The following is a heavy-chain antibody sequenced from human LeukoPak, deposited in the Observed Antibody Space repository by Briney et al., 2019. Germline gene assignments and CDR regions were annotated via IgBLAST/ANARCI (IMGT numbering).Heavy chain of an antibody. D-gene: IGHD5-18*01. J-gene: IGHJ4*02. V-gene: IGHV4-39*01. CDR3: ARHRKVDTAGDY. CDR1: GDSISSSSYY. Sequence: SETLSLTCSVSGDSISSSSYYWSWIRQSPGKGLEWIGSIYYNGNTYYNPPLKSRLTIALDTSRSQFSLKLTSVTAADTAVYFCARHRKVDTAGDYWGQGTLVTVSS. CDR2: IYYNGNT.